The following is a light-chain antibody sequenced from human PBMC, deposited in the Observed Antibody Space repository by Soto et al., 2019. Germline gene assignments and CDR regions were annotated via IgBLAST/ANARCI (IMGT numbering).Light chain of an antibody. V-gene: IGLV2-14*01. J-gene: IGLJ2*01. CDR3: SSYTGSSTPVV. CDR2: DVS. CDR1: SSEVGGYNY. Sequence: QSALTQPASVSGSPGQSITISCTGTSSEVGGYNYVSWYQQHPGKAPKLMIYDVSKRPSGVSNRFSGSKSGNTASLTISGLQAEDEADYYCSSYTGSSTPVVFGGGTKVTVL.